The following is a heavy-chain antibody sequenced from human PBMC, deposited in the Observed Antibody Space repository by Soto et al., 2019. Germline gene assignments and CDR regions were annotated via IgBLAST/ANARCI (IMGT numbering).Heavy chain of an antibody. CDR2: ISYDGSNK. CDR3: ATTSGYFDL. Sequence: QVQLVESGGGVVQPGRSLRLSCAASGFTFSSYGMHWVRQAPGKGLEWVAVISYDGSNKYYADSVKGRFTISRDNSKNTLYLQMNGLRAEDTAVYYCATTSGYFDLWGRGTLVTVSS. V-gene: IGHV3-30*03. CDR1: GFTFSSYG. J-gene: IGHJ2*01.